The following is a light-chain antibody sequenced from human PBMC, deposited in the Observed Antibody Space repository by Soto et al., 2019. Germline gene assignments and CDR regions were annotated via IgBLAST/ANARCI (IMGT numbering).Light chain of an antibody. Sequence: EIVMTQSPATLSVSPGEGATLSCRASQSVSSKLAWYQQKPGQAPRLLIYGASTRATGVPARFSGSGSGTDFTLTISSLQSEDLAVYYCQQYNNWPPWTFDQGTKVEIK. V-gene: IGKV3-15*01. CDR2: GAS. CDR3: QQYNNWPPWT. CDR1: QSVSSK. J-gene: IGKJ1*01.